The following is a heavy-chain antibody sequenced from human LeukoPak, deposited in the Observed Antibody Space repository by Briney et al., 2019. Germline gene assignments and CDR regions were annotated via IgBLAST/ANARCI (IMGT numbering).Heavy chain of an antibody. J-gene: IGHJ5*02. Sequence: SETLSLTCTVSGGSISSYYWSWIRQPAGKGLEWIGRIYTSGSTNYNPSLKSRVTISIDTSKNQFSLRLSSVTATDTAVYYCARLNKPGWFDPWGQGTLVTVSS. CDR1: GGSISSYY. D-gene: IGHD1-14*01. V-gene: IGHV4-4*07. CDR2: IYTSGST. CDR3: ARLNKPGWFDP.